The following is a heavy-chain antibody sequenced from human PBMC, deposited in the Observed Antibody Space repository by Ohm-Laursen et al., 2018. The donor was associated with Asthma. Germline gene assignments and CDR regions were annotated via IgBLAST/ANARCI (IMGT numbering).Heavy chain of an antibody. CDR1: GFTFSSYA. D-gene: IGHD3-16*02. CDR3: ARDLAGEQGVISRPYYGMDV. J-gene: IGHJ6*02. Sequence: SLRLSCTASGFTFSSYAMHWVRQAPGKGLEWVAVISYDGSNKYYADSVKGRFTISRDNSKNTLYLQMNSLRAEDTAVYYCARDLAGEQGVISRPYYGMDVWGRGTTVTVSS. CDR2: ISYDGSNK. V-gene: IGHV3-30-3*01.